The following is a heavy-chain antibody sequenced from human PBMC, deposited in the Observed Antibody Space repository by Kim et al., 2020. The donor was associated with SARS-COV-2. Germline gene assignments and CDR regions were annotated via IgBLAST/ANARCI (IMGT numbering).Heavy chain of an antibody. CDR3: ARLEVGFGEFNRRSREFDY. J-gene: IGHJ4*02. Sequence: GGSLRLSCAASGFTFSDYYMSWIRQAPGKGLEWVSYISSSSSYTNYADSVKGRFTISRDNAKNSLYLQMNSLRAEDTAVYYCARLEVGFGEFNRRSREFDYWGQGTLVTVSS. CDR2: ISSSSSYT. D-gene: IGHD3-10*01. CDR1: GFTFSDYY. V-gene: IGHV3-11*06.